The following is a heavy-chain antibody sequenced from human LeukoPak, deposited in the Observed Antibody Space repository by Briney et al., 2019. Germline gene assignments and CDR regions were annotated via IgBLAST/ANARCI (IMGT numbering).Heavy chain of an antibody. Sequence: PGGSLRLSCAASGFTFSSYAVSWVRQAPGKGLEWVAVISYDGSNKYYADSVKGRFTISRDNSKNTLYLQMNSLRAEDTAVYYCARGDLRSNYYDSSGYWYYFDYWGQGTLVTVSS. CDR3: ARGDLRSNYYDSSGYWYYFDY. D-gene: IGHD3-22*01. V-gene: IGHV3-30-3*01. J-gene: IGHJ4*02. CDR1: GFTFSSYA. CDR2: ISYDGSNK.